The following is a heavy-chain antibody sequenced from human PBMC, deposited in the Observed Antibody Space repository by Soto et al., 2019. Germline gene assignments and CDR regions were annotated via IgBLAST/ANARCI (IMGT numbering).Heavy chain of an antibody. J-gene: IGHJ6*02. D-gene: IGHD6-19*01. CDR2: ISAYNGNT. Sequence: QVQLVQSGAEVKKPGASVKVSCKASGYTFTSYGISWVRQAPGQGLEWLGWISAYNGNTNYAQKLQGRVTMTTDTATSTAYRELRRLRSDDTAVYYCASGPEQWLATYYYYGMDVWGQGTTVTVSS. CDR3: ASGPEQWLATYYYYGMDV. V-gene: IGHV1-18*04. CDR1: GYTFTSYG.